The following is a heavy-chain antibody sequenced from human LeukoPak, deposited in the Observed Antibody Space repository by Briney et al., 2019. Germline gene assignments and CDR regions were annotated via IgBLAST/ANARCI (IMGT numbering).Heavy chain of an antibody. V-gene: IGHV3-23*01. D-gene: IGHD2-2*01. Sequence: GGSLRLSCAASGFTFSSYAMSWVRQAPGKGLDWVSAISGGGNNTYYADSVKGRFTISRDNSKNTLYLQMNSLRAEDTAVYYCARGGDFGVPAPLGIDAFDIWGQGTMVTVSS. CDR3: ARGGDFGVPAPLGIDAFDI. J-gene: IGHJ3*02. CDR1: GFTFSSYA. CDR2: ISGGGNNT.